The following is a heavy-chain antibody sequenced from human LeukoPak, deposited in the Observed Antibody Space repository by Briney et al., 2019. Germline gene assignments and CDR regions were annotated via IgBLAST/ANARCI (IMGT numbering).Heavy chain of an antibody. D-gene: IGHD2-2*01. CDR3: ARDPLGPSLPVD. V-gene: IGHV4-31*03. J-gene: IGHJ4*02. CDR1: GGSISSDSYY. CDR2: IYYSGST. Sequence: SETLSLTYTVSGGSISSDSYYWSWIRQHPGTGLEWIGCIYYSGSTYYNPSLKSRITMSVDTSNNHFSLKLSTVTAADTAVYYCARDPLGPSLPVDWGQGTLVTVSS.